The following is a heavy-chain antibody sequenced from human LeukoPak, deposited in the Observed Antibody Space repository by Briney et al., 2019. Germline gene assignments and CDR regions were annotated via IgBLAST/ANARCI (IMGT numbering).Heavy chain of an antibody. V-gene: IGHV3-23*01. CDR1: PCILCSYA. CDR2: VSGSSSNT. CDR3: AKDIYTYCSSPFVY. Sequence: PGGSLRLSCVASPCILCSYALAWIRQAPGKGLEWVSSVSGSSSNTYYTDSVKGRFTISRDNSKNTVFLQMNSLRAEATAVYYCAKDIYTYCSSPFVYWGQGTLVTVSS. J-gene: IGHJ4*02. D-gene: IGHD5-18*01.